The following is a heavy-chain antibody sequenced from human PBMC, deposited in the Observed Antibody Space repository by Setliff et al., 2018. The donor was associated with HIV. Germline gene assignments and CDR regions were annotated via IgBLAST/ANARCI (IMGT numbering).Heavy chain of an antibody. V-gene: IGHV4-38-2*01. J-gene: IGHJ6*03. CDR2: VDHGGNT. CDR3: ARLEYYYYMDV. Sequence: SETLSLTCGVSGFSISSGYFWGWIRQSPGKGLEWIASVDHGGNTYYNPSLKSRVTISLDTSKNQFSLKLSSVTAADTAVYYCARLEYYYYMDVWGNGTTVTVSS. CDR1: GFSISSGYF.